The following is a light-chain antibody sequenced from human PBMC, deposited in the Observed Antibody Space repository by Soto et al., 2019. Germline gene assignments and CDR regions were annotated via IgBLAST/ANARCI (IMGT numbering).Light chain of an antibody. J-gene: IGLJ2*01. V-gene: IGLV2-14*03. CDR1: NSDVGGYNY. CDR2: DVS. CDR3: SSFTSRNTRV. Sequence: QSALTQPASVSGSPGQSITISCTGTNSDVGGYNYVSWYQQHPGKAPKLMIYDVSNRPSGVSNRFSGSKSGNRASLTISGLQAEDEADYYCSSFTSRNTRVFGGGTKLTVL.